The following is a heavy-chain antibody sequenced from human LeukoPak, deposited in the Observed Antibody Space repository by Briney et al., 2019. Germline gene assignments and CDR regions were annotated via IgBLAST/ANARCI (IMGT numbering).Heavy chain of an antibody. D-gene: IGHD6-13*01. CDR2: IYYSGST. Sequence: SETLSLTCTVSGGSISSSSYYWGWIRQPPGKGLEWIGSIYYSGSTYYNPSLKSRVTISVDTSKNQFSLKLSSVTAADTAVYYCARHGDSSSWYLTPFDYWGQGTLVTFSS. CDR3: ARHGDSSSWYLTPFDY. CDR1: GGSISSSSYY. V-gene: IGHV4-39*01. J-gene: IGHJ4*02.